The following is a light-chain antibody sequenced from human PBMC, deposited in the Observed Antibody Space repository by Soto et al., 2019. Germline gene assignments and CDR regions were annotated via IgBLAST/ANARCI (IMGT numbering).Light chain of an antibody. CDR1: SSNIGAGYD. Sequence: QSVLTQPPSVSGAPGQRVTISCTGSSSNIGAGYDVHWYQQLPGTAPKLLMYANSNRPSGVPDRFSGSKSGTSASLAITGLQAEDEADYYCQSYDSSLSGFWVFGGGTKVTVL. V-gene: IGLV1-40*01. CDR3: QSYDSSLSGFWV. J-gene: IGLJ3*02. CDR2: ANS.